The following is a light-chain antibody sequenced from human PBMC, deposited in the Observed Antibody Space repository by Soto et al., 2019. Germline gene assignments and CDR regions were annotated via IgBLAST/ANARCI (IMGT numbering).Light chain of an antibody. Sequence: QSVLTRPASVSGSPGQSLTISCTGTSSDIGAYNYVSWYQQHPAKAPKLVIYEVNNRPSGVSIRFSGSKSGNTASLTISGLQAEDEADYYCSSFTTTNTLVFGSGTKVTVL. V-gene: IGLV2-14*01. CDR2: EVN. CDR3: SSFTTTNTLV. J-gene: IGLJ1*01. CDR1: SSDIGAYNY.